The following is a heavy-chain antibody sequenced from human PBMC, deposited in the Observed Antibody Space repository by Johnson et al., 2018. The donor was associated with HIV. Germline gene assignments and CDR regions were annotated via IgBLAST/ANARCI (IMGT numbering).Heavy chain of an antibody. V-gene: IGHV3-74*01. Sequence: ESVKGRFTISRDNAKNTLYLQMNSLRAEDTAAYYCARELSHDAFDIWGQGTMVTVSS. J-gene: IGHJ3*02. D-gene: IGHD3-3*02. CDR3: ARELSHDAFDI.